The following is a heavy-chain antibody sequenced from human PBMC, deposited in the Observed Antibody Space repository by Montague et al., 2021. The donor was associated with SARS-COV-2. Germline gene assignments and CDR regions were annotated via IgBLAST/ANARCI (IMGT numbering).Heavy chain of an antibody. Sequence: SLRLSCAASGFTFSSYSMNWVRQAPGKGLEWVSSISSSSYIYYADSVKGRSTISRDNAKNSLYLQMNSLRAEDTAVYYCARDQVPDYYYYYYGMDVWGQGTTVTVSS. CDR3: ARDQVPDYYYYYYGMDV. V-gene: IGHV3-21*01. J-gene: IGHJ6*02. CDR1: GFTFSSYS. CDR2: ISSSSYI.